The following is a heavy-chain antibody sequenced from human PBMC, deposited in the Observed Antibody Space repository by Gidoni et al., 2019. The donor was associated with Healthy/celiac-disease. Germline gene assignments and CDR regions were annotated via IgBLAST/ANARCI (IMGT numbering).Heavy chain of an antibody. V-gene: IGHV4-39*01. J-gene: IGHJ4*02. CDR3: ARQGQGSSSWYLAGSSGKYYFDY. CDR2: IYYSGST. D-gene: IGHD6-13*01. Sequence: QLQLQESGPGLVKPSETLSLTCTVSGRSISSSSYYWGWHRQPPGKGLEWIGSIYYSGSTYYNPSLKSRVTISVDTSKNQFSLKLSSVTAADTAVYYCARQGQGSSSWYLAGSSGKYYFDYWGQGTLVTVSS. CDR1: GRSISSSSYY.